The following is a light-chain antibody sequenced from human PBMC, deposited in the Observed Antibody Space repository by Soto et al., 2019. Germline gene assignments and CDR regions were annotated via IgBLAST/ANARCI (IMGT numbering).Light chain of an antibody. CDR1: QSVSSN. J-gene: IGKJ1*01. CDR3: QQYNNWPPGWT. V-gene: IGKV3-15*01. Sequence: EIVMTQSPATLSVSPGERATLSCRASQSVSSNLAWYQQKPGQAPRLLIYGASTRATCIPARFSGSGSGTEFTLTISSLQSEDFAVYYCQQYNNWPPGWTFGQGTKVEIK. CDR2: GAS.